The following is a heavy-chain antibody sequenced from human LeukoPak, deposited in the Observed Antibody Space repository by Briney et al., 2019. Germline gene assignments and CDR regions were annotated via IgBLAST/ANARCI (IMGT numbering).Heavy chain of an antibody. D-gene: IGHD1-14*01. J-gene: IGHJ4*02. Sequence: GGSLRLSCAVCVFNLNSYAMHWVRQAPGKGLEWVAVIRHDEANSFYADSVQGRFTISRDTSKKLLYLQMNSLRVEDTAVYYCAKEYTPASPLGELDSWGQGTLVTVSS. V-gene: IGHV3-30*02. CDR2: IRHDEANS. CDR1: VFNLNSYA. CDR3: AKEYTPASPLGELDS.